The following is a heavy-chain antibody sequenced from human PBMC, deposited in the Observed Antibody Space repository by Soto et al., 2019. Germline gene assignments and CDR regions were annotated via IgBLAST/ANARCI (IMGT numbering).Heavy chain of an antibody. CDR3: ARGPRLRFRALDY. CDR2: INHSGST. Sequence: QVQLQQWGAGLLKPSETLSLTCAVYGGSFSGYYWSWIRQPPGKGLEWIGEINHSGSTNYNPSLKSRVTISVDTSKNQFSLKLSSVTAADTAVYYCARGPRLRFRALDYWGQGTLVTVSS. D-gene: IGHD5-12*01. J-gene: IGHJ4*02. CDR1: GGSFSGYY. V-gene: IGHV4-34*01.